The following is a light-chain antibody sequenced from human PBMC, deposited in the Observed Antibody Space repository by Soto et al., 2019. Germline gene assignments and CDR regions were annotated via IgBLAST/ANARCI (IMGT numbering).Light chain of an antibody. V-gene: IGLV2-8*01. CDR1: SSDIGGYNF. CDR2: EVN. J-gene: IGLJ2*01. Sequence: QSALTQPPSASGSPGQSVTISCTGTSSDIGGYNFVSWYQQHPGKAPKLMIDEVNKRPSVVPDRFSGSKSGTTASLTVSGLQAEDEADYYCSSYADTNNLVFGGGTKLTVL. CDR3: SSYADTNNLV.